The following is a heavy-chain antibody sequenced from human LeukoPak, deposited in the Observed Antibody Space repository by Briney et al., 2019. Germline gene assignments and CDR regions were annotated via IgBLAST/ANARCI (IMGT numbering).Heavy chain of an antibody. CDR3: ARDKGVVVTAIGYFDY. CDR2: IWYDGSNK. Sequence: GRSLGLSCAASGFTFSSYGMHGVRQAPAKGLEWVAVIWYDGSNKYYADSVKGRFTISRDNSKNTLYLQMNSLRAEDTAVYYCARDKGVVVTAIGYFDYWGQGTLVTVSS. D-gene: IGHD2-21*02. J-gene: IGHJ4*02. CDR1: GFTFSSYG. V-gene: IGHV3-33*01.